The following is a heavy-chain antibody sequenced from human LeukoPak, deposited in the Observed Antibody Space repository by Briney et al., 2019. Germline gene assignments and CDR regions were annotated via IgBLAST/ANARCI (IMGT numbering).Heavy chain of an antibody. V-gene: IGHV3-30*03. CDR2: IGDTGRAK. CDR3: ATGYCSSTSCFDY. D-gene: IGHD2-2*01. J-gene: IGHJ4*02. Sequence: GRSLRLSCAASGFTFSRHGMHWVRQAPGKGLEWVAVIGDTGRAKYYADSVKGRFTISRDNSKNTLYLQMNSLRAEDTAVYYCATGYCSSTSCFDYWGQGTLVTVSS. CDR1: GFTFSRHG.